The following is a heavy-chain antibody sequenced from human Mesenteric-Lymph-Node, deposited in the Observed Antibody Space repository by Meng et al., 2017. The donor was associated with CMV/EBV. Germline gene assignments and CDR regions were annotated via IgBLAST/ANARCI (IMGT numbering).Heavy chain of an antibody. V-gene: IGHV3-21*01. CDR1: GFTFSSYS. J-gene: IGHJ6*02. CDR2: ISSSSSYI. Sequence: GESLKISCAASGFTFSSYSMNWVRQAPGKGLEWVSSISSSSSYIYYADSVKGRFTISRDNAKNSLYLQMNSLRAEDTAVYYCAREDIVATILHYYYYYGMDVWGQGTTVTVSS. CDR3: AREDIVATILHYYYYYGMDV. D-gene: IGHD5-12*01.